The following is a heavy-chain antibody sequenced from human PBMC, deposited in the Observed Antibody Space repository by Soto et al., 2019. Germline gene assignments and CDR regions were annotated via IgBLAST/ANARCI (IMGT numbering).Heavy chain of an antibody. D-gene: IGHD2-15*01. CDR1: GGTFSSYA. Sequence: SVKVSCKASGGTFSSYAISWVRQAPGQGLEWMGGIIPIFGTANYAQKFQGRVTITADESTSTAYMELSSLRSEDTAVYYCARDKYCSGGSCYNREGFLDYYGMDVWGQGTTVTVSS. CDR2: IIPIFGTA. J-gene: IGHJ6*02. V-gene: IGHV1-69*13. CDR3: ARDKYCSGGSCYNREGFLDYYGMDV.